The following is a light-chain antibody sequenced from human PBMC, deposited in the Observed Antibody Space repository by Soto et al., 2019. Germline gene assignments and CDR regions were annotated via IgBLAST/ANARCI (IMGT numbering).Light chain of an antibody. V-gene: IGLV2-14*01. Sequence: QSVLTQPASVSGSPGQSITISCTGTSSDVGGYNYVSWYQQHPGKAPKLVIYEVTKRPSGVSNRFSGSKSGTSASLAISGLQAEDEADYFCAAWGDSLNTWVFGGGTKLTVL. CDR2: EVT. CDR3: AAWGDSLNTWV. J-gene: IGLJ3*02. CDR1: SSDVGGYNY.